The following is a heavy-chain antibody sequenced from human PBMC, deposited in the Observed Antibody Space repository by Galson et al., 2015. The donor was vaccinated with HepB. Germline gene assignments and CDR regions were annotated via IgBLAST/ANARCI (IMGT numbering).Heavy chain of an antibody. V-gene: IGHV3-48*01. Sequence: SLRLSCAASGFTFNSYSMNWVRQAPGKGLEWVSYISSSSSRIYYADSVKGRFTISRDNAKNSLYLQMDSLRAEDTAVYYCARVSPITGTTRVSDYWGQGTLVTVSS. D-gene: IGHD1-7*01. CDR2: ISSSSSRI. CDR3: ARVSPITGTTRVSDY. J-gene: IGHJ4*02. CDR1: GFTFNSYS.